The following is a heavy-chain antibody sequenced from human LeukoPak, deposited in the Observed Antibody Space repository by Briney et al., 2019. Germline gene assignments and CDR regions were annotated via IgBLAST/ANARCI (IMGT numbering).Heavy chain of an antibody. CDR1: GFTFDDYA. CDR2: ISWNSGSI. D-gene: IGHD3-3*01. V-gene: IGHV3-9*01. CDR3: AKVGYYDFWSGFDY. J-gene: IGHJ4*02. Sequence: GGSLRLSCAASGFTFDDYAMPWVRQAPGKGLEWVSGISWNSGSIGYADSVKGRFTISRDNAKNSLYLQMNSLRAEDTALYYCAKVGYYDFWSGFDYWGQGTLVTVSS.